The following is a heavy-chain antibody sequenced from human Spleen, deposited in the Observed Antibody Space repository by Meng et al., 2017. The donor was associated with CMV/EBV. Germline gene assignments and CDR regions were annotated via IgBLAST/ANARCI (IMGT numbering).Heavy chain of an antibody. V-gene: IGHV4-61*05. CDR2: IYYSGGT. J-gene: IGHJ6*02. Sequence: SETLSLTCTVSGGSISSSSYYWAWIRQPPGKGLEWIGYIYYSGGTSYNPSLKSRVTLSVDTSKNQFSLKLSSVTAADTAVYYCARRGTAVGDGLDVWGQGTTVTVSS. CDR3: ARRGTAVGDGLDV. D-gene: IGHD6-19*01. CDR1: GGSISSSSYY.